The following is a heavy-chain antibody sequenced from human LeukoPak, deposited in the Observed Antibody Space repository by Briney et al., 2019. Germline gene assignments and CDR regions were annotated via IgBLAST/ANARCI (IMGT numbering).Heavy chain of an antibody. V-gene: IGHV3-30*02. CDR1: GFTFSTYG. D-gene: IGHD3-22*01. CDR2: IRYDGRNK. CDR3: ASLYYYDNSGYYLGSRHFHH. Sequence: GGSLRLSCAASGFTFSTYGMHWVRQAPGKGLEWVAFIRYDGRNKYYADSVKGRFTISRDNSKNTLCLQMNSLRAEDTAVYYCASLYYYDNSGYYLGSRHFHHWGQGTLVTVSS. J-gene: IGHJ1*01.